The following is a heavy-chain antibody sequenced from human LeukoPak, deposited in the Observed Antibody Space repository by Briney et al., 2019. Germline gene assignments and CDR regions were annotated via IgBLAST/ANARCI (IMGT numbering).Heavy chain of an antibody. J-gene: IGHJ4*02. CDR2: IYYSGST. V-gene: IGHV4-59*08. Sequence: TETLSLTCTVSGGSISSYYWSWIRQPPGKGLEWIGYIYYSGSTNYNPSLKSRVTISVDTSKNQFSLKLSSVTAADTAVYYCANHQLLLVDLFDYWGQETRVTVSS. CDR1: GGSISSYY. CDR3: ANHQLLLVDLFDY. D-gene: IGHD2-2*01.